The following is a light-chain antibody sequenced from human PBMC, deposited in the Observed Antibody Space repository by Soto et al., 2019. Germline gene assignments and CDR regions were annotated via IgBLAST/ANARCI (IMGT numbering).Light chain of an antibody. CDR1: SSDVGGYKY. J-gene: IGLJ3*02. CDR3: SSYTSSGTWV. V-gene: IGLV2-14*01. CDR2: EVS. Sequence: QSALTQPASVSGSPGQSITISCTGTSSDVGGYKYVSWYQQHPGKAPKLMIYEVSNRPSGVSDRFSGSKSGNTASLTISGLQAEDEADYYCSSYTSSGTWVFGGGTKLTVL.